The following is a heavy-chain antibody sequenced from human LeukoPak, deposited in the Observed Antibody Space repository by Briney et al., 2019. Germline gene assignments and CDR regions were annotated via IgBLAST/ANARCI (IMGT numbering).Heavy chain of an antibody. D-gene: IGHD6-6*01. J-gene: IGHJ5*02. V-gene: IGHV4-4*07. CDR1: GGSISSYY. CDR3: AREEYSSHLGEYNWFDP. Sequence: SETLSLTCTVSGGSISSYYWSWIRQPAGKGLEWIGRIYTSGSTNYNPSLKSRVTMSVDTSKNQFSLKLSSVTAADTAVYYCAREEYSSHLGEYNWFDPWGQGTLVTVSS. CDR2: IYTSGST.